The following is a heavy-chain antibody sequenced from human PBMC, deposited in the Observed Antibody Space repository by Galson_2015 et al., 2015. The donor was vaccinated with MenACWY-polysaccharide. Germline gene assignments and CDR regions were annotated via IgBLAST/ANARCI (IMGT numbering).Heavy chain of an antibody. CDR2: ITWNSNTI. CDR1: GFTFDDYA. D-gene: IGHD3-22*01. Sequence: SLRLSCAAPGFTFDDYAMHWARQAPGKGLEWVSGITWNSNTIGYADSVKGRFTISRDNAKNSLFLQMNSLRAEDTALYYCAKGEHYDSTGYVDYWGQGTLVTVSS. CDR3: AKGEHYDSTGYVDY. V-gene: IGHV3-9*01. J-gene: IGHJ4*02.